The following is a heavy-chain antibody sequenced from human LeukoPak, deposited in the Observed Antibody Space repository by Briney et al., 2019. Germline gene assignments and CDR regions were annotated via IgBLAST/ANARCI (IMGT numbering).Heavy chain of an antibody. CDR2: MNPNSGNT. Sequence: ASVKVSCKASGYTFTGYYMRWVRQAPGQGLEWMGWMNPNSGNTGYAQKFQGRVTITRNTSISTAYMELSSLRSEDTAVYYCARGVAAAAPSPYYYYYYMDVWGKGTTVTVSS. CDR1: GYTFTGYY. J-gene: IGHJ6*03. CDR3: ARGVAAAAPSPYYYYYYMDV. V-gene: IGHV1-8*03. D-gene: IGHD6-13*01.